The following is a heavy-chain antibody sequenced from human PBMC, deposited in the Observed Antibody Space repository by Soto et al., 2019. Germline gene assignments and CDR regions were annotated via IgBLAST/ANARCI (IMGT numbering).Heavy chain of an antibody. CDR1: GGSISSYY. V-gene: IGHV4-59*08. Sequence: QVQLQESGPGLVKPSETLSLTCTVSGGSISSYYWSWIRQPPGKGLEWIGYIYYSGSTNYNPSLKSRVTISVDTSKNQFSLKLSSVTAADTAVYYCAREPYIAVAGGYFDYWGQGTLVTVSS. J-gene: IGHJ4*02. CDR2: IYYSGST. D-gene: IGHD6-19*01. CDR3: AREPYIAVAGGYFDY.